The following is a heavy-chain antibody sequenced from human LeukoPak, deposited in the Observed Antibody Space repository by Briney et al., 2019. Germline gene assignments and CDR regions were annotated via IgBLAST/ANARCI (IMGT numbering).Heavy chain of an antibody. CDR2: FYSVGGT. Sequence: PGGSLRLSCAASAFTVSSHSMTWVRQAPGKGLEWVSVFYSVGGTYYADSVRGRFTLSRDNSKNTLYLQMNSPRAEDSAVYYCARSGTGYFLDYWGQGTLVTVSS. CDR1: AFTVSSHS. V-gene: IGHV3-53*01. D-gene: IGHD5-12*01. J-gene: IGHJ4*02. CDR3: ARSGTGYFLDY.